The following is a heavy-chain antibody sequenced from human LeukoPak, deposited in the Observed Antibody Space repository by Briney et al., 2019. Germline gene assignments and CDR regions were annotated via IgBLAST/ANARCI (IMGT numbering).Heavy chain of an antibody. Sequence: GGSLRLSCAASGFTVSSNYMSWVRQAPGKGLEWVSVIYSGGSTYYADSVKGRFTISRDNSKNTLYLQMNSLRAEDTAVYYCASGASYCSSTSCYDSGYYYYMDVWGKGTTVTVSS. CDR3: ASGASYCSSTSCYDSGYYYYMDV. J-gene: IGHJ6*03. CDR2: IYSGGST. CDR1: GFTVSSNY. D-gene: IGHD2-2*01. V-gene: IGHV3-53*01.